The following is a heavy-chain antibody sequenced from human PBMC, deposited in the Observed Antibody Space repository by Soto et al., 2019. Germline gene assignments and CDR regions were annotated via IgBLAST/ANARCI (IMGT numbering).Heavy chain of an antibody. CDR2: IIPILGIA. Sequence: GASVKVSCKASGCTFSSYTISWVRQAPGQGLEWMGRIIPILGIANYAQKFQDRVTITADKSTSTAYMELSSLRSEDTAVYYCARPYSSSSGGSGGLYYWGQGTLVTVSS. J-gene: IGHJ4*02. D-gene: IGHD6-6*01. V-gene: IGHV1-69*02. CDR3: ARPYSSSSGGSGGLYY. CDR1: GCTFSSYT.